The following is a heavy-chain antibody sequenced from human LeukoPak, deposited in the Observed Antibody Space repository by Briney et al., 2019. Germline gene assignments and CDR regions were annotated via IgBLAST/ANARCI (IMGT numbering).Heavy chain of an antibody. CDR2: ISAYNGKT. J-gene: IGHJ6*02. V-gene: IGHV1-18*01. CDR3: ARDPLYDSSGFYYYYGMDV. CDR1: GYTFTSYA. D-gene: IGHD3-22*01. Sequence: GASVKVSCKASGYTFTSYAMNWVRQAPGQGLEWMGWISAYNGKTNYAQKLQDRVTMTTDTSTSTAYMELRSLRSDDTAVYYCARDPLYDSSGFYYYYGMDVWGQGTTVTVSS.